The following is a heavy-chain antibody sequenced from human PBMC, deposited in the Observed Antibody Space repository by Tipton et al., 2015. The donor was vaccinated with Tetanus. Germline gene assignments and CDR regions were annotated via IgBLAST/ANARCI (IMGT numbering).Heavy chain of an antibody. CDR3: ARANSEFPKKGPFDS. CDR2: VSYRGRT. D-gene: IGHD2/OR15-2a*01. J-gene: IGHJ4*02. Sequence: TLSLTCTVSGGSVRSGDYSRNWIRQPPGKGLEWLAHVSYRGRTNSNYPLKSRITISQDTSKNQFSLRLTSVTAADTAVYYCARANSEFPKKGPFDSWGQGSLVIVSS. V-gene: IGHV4-61*08. CDR1: GGSVRSGDYS.